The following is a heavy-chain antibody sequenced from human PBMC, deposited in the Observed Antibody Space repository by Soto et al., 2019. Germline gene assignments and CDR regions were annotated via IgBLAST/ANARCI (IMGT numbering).Heavy chain of an antibody. Sequence: ASVKVSCKASGYTFTSYGISWVRQAPGQGLEWMGWISAYNGNTNYAQKLQGRVTMTTDTSTSTAYMELRSLRSDDTAVYYCARARRYYGSGSSFDYWGQGTLVTVSS. CDR1: GYTFTSYG. CDR3: ARARRYYGSGSSFDY. CDR2: ISAYNGNT. V-gene: IGHV1-18*01. D-gene: IGHD3-10*01. J-gene: IGHJ4*02.